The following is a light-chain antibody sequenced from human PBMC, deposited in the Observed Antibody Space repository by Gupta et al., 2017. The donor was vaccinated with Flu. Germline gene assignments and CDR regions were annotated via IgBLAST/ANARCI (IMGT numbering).Light chain of an antibody. J-gene: IGKJ3*01. V-gene: IGKV3-20*01. CDR1: QSVSSSY. Sequence: IVLTQSPGTLSLSPGERATLSCRASQSVSSSYLAWYQQKPGQAPRLLIYGASSRATGIPDRCSGSGSGTDFTLTISRLEPEDFAVYYCQQYGSSVTFGPGTKVDIK. CDR3: QQYGSSVT. CDR2: GAS.